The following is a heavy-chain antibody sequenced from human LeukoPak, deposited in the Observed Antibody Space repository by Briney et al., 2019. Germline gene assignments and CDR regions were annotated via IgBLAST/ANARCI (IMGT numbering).Heavy chain of an antibody. CDR1: GGSISSYY. Sequence: PSETLSLTCTVSGGSISSYYWSWIRQPPGKGLEWIGYIYYSGSTNYNPSLKSRVTISVDTSKNQFSLKLSSVTAADTAVYYCARGTYDYGDRGDFDYWAREPWSPSPQ. CDR2: IYYSGST. D-gene: IGHD4-17*01. V-gene: IGHV4-59*01. J-gene: IGHJ4*02. CDR3: ARGTYDYGDRGDFDY.